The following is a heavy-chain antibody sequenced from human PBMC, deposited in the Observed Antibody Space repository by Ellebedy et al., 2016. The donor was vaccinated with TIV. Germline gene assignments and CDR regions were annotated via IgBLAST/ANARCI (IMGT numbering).Heavy chain of an antibody. V-gene: IGHV3-33*01. CDR1: GISFSDYG. Sequence: GGSLRLXCAASGISFSDYGMHWVRQAPGKGLEWVGVIWYDGSNKYYADSVKGRFTISRDNSKNTLYLQMNSLRPEDTAVYYCASIHLYSSGWYYFDYWGQGTLVTVSS. CDR3: ASIHLYSSGWYYFDY. CDR2: IWYDGSNK. J-gene: IGHJ4*02. D-gene: IGHD6-19*01.